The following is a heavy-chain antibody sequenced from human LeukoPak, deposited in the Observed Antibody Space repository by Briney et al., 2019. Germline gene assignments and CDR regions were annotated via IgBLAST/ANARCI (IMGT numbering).Heavy chain of an antibody. V-gene: IGHV4-34*01. J-gene: IGHJ5*02. CDR1: GGSFSGYY. D-gene: IGHD3-10*01. CDR2: INHSGST. CDR3: ARGGYYGSGNDFRFDP. Sequence: SETLSLTCAVYGGSFSGYYWSWIRQPPGKGLEWIGEINHSGSTNYNPSLKSRVTTSVDTSKNQFSLKLSSVTAADTAVYYCARGGYYGSGNDFRFDPWGQGTLVTVSS.